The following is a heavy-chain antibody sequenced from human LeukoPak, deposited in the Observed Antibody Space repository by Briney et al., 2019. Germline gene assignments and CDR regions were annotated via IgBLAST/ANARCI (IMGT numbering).Heavy chain of an antibody. CDR1: GGTFSIYA. CDR3: AREEMATTYYYYGMDV. CDR2: IIPIFGTA. V-gene: IGHV1-69*13. Sequence: ASVTVSCTASGGTFSIYAISWVRQAPGQGLESMGGIIPIFGTANYAQKFQGRVTITADESTSTAYMELSSLRSEDTAVYYCAREEMATTYYYYGMDVWGQGTTVTVSS. D-gene: IGHD5-24*01. J-gene: IGHJ6*02.